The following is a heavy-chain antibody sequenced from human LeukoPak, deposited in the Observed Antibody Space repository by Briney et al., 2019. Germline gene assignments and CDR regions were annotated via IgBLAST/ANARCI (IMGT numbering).Heavy chain of an antibody. CDR1: GFTFSSYV. J-gene: IGHJ4*02. CDR3: ARVSLGIAVAGTLDY. CDR2: ISYDGSNK. D-gene: IGHD6-19*01. V-gene: IGHV3-30*04. Sequence: QPGGSLRLSYAASGFTFSSYVMHWVRQAPGKGLEWVAVISYDGSNKYYADSVKGRFTISRDNSKNTLYLQMNSLRAEDTAVYYCARVSLGIAVAGTLDYWGQGTLVTVSS.